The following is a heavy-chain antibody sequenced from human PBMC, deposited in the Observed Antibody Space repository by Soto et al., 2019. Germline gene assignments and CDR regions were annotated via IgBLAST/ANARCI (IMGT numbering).Heavy chain of an antibody. CDR2: ISAYNGNT. J-gene: IGHJ4*02. CDR1: GYTFTSYG. CDR3: ARHHSTDYCNYVRLGNYFDY. V-gene: IGHV1-18*01. D-gene: IGHD4-4*01. Sequence: QVQLVQSGAEVKKPGASVKVSCKASGYTFTSYGISWVRQAPGQGLEWMGWISAYNGNTNYSQKFQGRVTMTTDTSTSTAYMELRSLRSDDTAVYYCARHHSTDYCNYVRLGNYFDYWGQGALVTVSS.